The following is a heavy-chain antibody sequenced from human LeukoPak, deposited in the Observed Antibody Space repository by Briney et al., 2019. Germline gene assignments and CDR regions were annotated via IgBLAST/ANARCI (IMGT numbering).Heavy chain of an antibody. D-gene: IGHD1-26*01. CDR3: AKDSGSWQYFDY. Sequence: PGGSLRLSCAASGFTFSSYAMSWVRQAPGKGLEWVSAISGSGGSTYYADSVKGRFTIPRDNSKNTLYLQMNSLRAEDTAVYYCAKDSGSWQYFDYWGQGTLVTVSS. J-gene: IGHJ4*02. V-gene: IGHV3-23*01. CDR2: ISGSGGST. CDR1: GFTFSSYA.